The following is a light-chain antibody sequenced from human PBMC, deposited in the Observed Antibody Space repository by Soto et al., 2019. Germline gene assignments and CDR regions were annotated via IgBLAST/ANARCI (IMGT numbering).Light chain of an antibody. V-gene: IGKV3-15*01. CDR1: QSVSSN. J-gene: IGKJ2*01. CDR3: QQYNDWPPRYT. CDR2: AAS. Sequence: EIVMTQSPATLSVSPGERVSLSCRASQSVSSNVAWYQQKLGQAPRLLMFAASTRATGIPARFSGSGSGIEFTLTISSLQSEDFAVYYCQQYNDWPPRYTFGQGTKVDIK.